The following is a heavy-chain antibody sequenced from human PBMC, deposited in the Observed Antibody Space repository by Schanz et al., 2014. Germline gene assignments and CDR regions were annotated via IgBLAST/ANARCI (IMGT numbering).Heavy chain of an antibody. CDR1: GDSIRSYY. CDR3: ATWRGDDSGGHGQFDY. CDR2: IYYSGAT. D-gene: IGHD3-22*01. J-gene: IGHJ4*02. Sequence: QVQLQESGPGLVKPSETLSLTCNVSGDSIRSYYWSWIRQPPGKGLEWIGYIYYSGATNYNPSLKSRVTMSVETSKNQFSLNLSSVTAADTAVYYCATWRGDDSGGHGQFDYWGQGALVTVSS. V-gene: IGHV4-59*12.